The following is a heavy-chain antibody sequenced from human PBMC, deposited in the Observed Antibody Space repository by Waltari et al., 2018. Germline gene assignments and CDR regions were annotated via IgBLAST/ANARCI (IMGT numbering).Heavy chain of an antibody. CDR3: ARDLGIAVAGNDY. CDR1: GFTVSSNY. Sequence: EVQLVESGGGLIQPGGSLRLSCAASGFTVSSNYMSWVRQAPGKGLEWVSVIYSGGSTNYADAGKGRCTITRNNSKNTLYRQMNSLGAEDTAVYYCARDLGIAVAGNDYWGQGTLVTVSS. J-gene: IGHJ4*02. D-gene: IGHD6-19*01. V-gene: IGHV3-53*01. CDR2: IYSGGST.